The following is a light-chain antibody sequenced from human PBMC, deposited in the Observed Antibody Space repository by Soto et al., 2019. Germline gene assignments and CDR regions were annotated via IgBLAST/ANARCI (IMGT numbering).Light chain of an antibody. Sequence: QSVLTQPPSVAEAPRQRVTIACSGSTSNIGNHAVNWYQQLPGKAPKLLIYYDDLLPSGVSDRFSGSKSGTSASLAISGLQSEDEADYYCATWDDSLNGPIFGGGSKVTVL. V-gene: IGLV1-36*01. J-gene: IGLJ2*01. CDR2: YDD. CDR1: TSNIGNHA. CDR3: ATWDDSLNGPI.